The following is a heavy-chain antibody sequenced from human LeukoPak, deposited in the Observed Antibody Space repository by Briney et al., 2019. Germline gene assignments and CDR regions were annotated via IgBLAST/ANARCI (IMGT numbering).Heavy chain of an antibody. Sequence: GGSLRLSCAASGFTFSSSGMNWVRQAPGKGLEWVSSISSGSSYIYYADSLKGRFTISRDNAKNSLYLQMNSLRAEDTAVYYCARVGAKGGWYFDLWGRGTLVTVSS. V-gene: IGHV3-21*01. CDR1: GFTFSSSG. CDR2: ISSGSSYI. D-gene: IGHD3-10*01. J-gene: IGHJ2*01. CDR3: ARVGAKGGWYFDL.